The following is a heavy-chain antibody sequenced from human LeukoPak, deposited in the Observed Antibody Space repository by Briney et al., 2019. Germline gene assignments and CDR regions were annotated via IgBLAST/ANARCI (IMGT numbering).Heavy chain of an antibody. Sequence: RSLRLSCAASGFTFSSYAMHWVRQAPGKGLEWVAVISYDGSNKYYADSVKGRFTISRDNSKNTLYLQMNSLRAEDTAVYYCARFREFLPFDYWGQGTLVTVSS. J-gene: IGHJ4*02. D-gene: IGHD3-10*01. CDR1: GFTFSSYA. V-gene: IGHV3-30*01. CDR2: ISYDGSNK. CDR3: ARFREFLPFDY.